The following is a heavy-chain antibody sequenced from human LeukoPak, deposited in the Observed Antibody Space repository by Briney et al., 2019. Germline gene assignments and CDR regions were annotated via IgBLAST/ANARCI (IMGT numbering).Heavy chain of an antibody. V-gene: IGHV1-2*02. D-gene: IGHD5-12*01. J-gene: IGHJ4*02. Sequence: ASVKVSCRASGYTFTGYYMHWVRQAPGQGLEWMGWINPNSGDTNYAQKFQGRVTMTRDTSIRTAYLELSGLRSDDTAVYYCAKNPYEYYFDYWGQGTLVTVSS. CDR1: GYTFTGYY. CDR3: AKNPYEYYFDY. CDR2: INPNSGDT.